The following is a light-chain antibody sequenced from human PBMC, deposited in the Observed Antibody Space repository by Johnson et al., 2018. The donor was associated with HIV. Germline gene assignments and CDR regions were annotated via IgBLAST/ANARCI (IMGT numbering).Light chain of an antibody. CDR1: SSNIGSHY. J-gene: IGLJ1*01. V-gene: IGLV1-51*01. Sequence: QSVLTQPPSVSAAPGQKVTISCSGSSSNIGSHYVYCYQQVPGTAPRLVISANNERPSDIPDRFSGSKSGTSATLGITGLQTGDEADYYCGTWDSSLNAYVFGAATKVAVL. CDR3: GTWDSSLNAYV. CDR2: ANN.